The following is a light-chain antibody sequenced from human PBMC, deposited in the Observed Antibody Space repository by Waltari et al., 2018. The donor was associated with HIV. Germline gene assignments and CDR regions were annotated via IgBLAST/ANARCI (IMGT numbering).Light chain of an antibody. CDR2: GGY. CDR1: QDNGNS. V-gene: IGKV1-NL1*01. J-gene: IGKJ4*01. Sequence: SSPSPSVGDRASSPCRATQDNGNSVSWYHQRPGKVPIILVDGGYIRHSGVASRFNGSGSGTEYTLTISSLQPEDFATYYCHQYFSDPFTFGGGTKVEI. CDR3: HQYFSDPFT.